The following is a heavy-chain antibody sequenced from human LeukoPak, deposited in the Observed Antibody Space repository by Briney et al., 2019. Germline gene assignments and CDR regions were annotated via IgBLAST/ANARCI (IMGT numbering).Heavy chain of an antibody. J-gene: IGHJ4*02. Sequence: GGSLRLSCAASGFTFSSYAMSWVRQAPGKGLEWVSAISGSGGSTYYADSVKSRFTISRDNSKNTLYLQMNSLRAEDTAVYYCAKVTGVVGATVLANDYWGQGTLVTVSS. CDR1: GFTFSSYA. V-gene: IGHV3-23*01. CDR3: AKVTGVVGATVLANDY. CDR2: ISGSGGST. D-gene: IGHD1-26*01.